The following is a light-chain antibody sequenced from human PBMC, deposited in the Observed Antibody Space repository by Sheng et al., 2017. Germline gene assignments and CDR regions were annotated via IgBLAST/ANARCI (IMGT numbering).Light chain of an antibody. V-gene: IGLV3-1*01. CDR1: TLGNKY. Sequence: SYELAQPPSVSVSPGQTASITCAGDTLGNKYVCWYQQKPGQSPAVVIYEDTKRPSGIPERFSGSNSGNTVTLTISETQAMDEADYYCQAWDRDSSTLVFGGGTRLTVL. CDR2: EDT. J-gene: IGLJ2*01. CDR3: QAWDRDSSTLV.